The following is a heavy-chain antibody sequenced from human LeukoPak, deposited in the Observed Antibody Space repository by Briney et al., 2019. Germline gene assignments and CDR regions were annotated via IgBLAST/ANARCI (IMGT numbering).Heavy chain of an antibody. V-gene: IGHV4-39*07. Sequence: SETLSLTCTVSGGSISRSSYYWGWIRQPPGKGLEWIGSIFYSGSTYYNPSLKSRVTISVDTSKNQFSLKLSSVTAADTAVYYCARLDASYYYYYYMDVWGKGTTVTVSS. CDR3: ARLDASYYYYYYMDV. CDR1: GGSISRSSYY. CDR2: IFYSGST. J-gene: IGHJ6*03.